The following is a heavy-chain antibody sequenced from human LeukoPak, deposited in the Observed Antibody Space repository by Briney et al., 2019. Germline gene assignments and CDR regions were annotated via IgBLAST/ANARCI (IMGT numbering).Heavy chain of an antibody. Sequence: LPGGSLRLSCAASGFTFSSYAMHWVRQAPGKGLEWVAVISYDGSNKYYADSVKGRFTISRDNSKNTLYLQMNSLRAEDTALYYCAKGGSLTTVTQFDYWGQGTLVTVSS. CDR1: GFTFSSYA. CDR2: ISYDGSNK. J-gene: IGHJ4*02. V-gene: IGHV3-30*04. CDR3: AKGGSLTTVTQFDY. D-gene: IGHD4-17*01.